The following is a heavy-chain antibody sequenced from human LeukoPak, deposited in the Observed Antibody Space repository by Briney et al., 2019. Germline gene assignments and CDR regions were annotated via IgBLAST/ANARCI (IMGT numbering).Heavy chain of an antibody. CDR1: GFTFSSYE. J-gene: IGHJ4*02. Sequence: GSPRLSCAASGFTFSSYEMNWVRQAPGKGLEWVSYISSSGSTIYYADSVKGRFTISRDSAKSLLYLQMNSLRAEDTAVYYCSGRLDYWGQGTLVTVSS. CDR2: ISSSGSTI. CDR3: SGRLDY. D-gene: IGHD6-19*01. V-gene: IGHV3-48*03.